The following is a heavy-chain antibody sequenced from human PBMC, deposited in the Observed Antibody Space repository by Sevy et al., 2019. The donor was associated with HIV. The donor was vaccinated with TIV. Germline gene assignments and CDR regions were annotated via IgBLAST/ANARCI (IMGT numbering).Heavy chain of an antibody. V-gene: IGHV3-23*01. CDR2: IGGSDGRT. CDR1: GFTFSIYS. Sequence: GGSLRLSCAASGFTFSIYSMTWVRQAPGKGLEWVSCIGGSDGRTFYADSVKGRFSNATNNSRNTLYLKMNSVRVEGTAVYNCAKGDSGSCYEAFDYWGQGTLVTVSS. CDR3: AKGDSGSCYEAFDY. D-gene: IGHD2-2*01. J-gene: IGHJ4*02.